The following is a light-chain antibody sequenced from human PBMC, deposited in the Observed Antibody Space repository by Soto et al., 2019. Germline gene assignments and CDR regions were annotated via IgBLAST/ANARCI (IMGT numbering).Light chain of an antibody. V-gene: IGLV1-44*01. CDR2: NNN. CDR1: SSNIGSNT. J-gene: IGLJ1*01. CDR3: AAWDDSLNGLV. Sequence: QSVLTQPPSASGTPGQRVTISCSGSSSNIGSNTVNWYQQLPGTAPQLLIYNNNQRPSGVPDRFSGSKSGTSASLAISWLQSEDEDDYYCAAWDDSLNGLVFGTGTKVTVL.